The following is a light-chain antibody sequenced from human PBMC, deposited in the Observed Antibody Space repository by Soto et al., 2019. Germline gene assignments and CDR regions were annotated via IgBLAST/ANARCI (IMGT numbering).Light chain of an antibody. Sequence: DIQLTQSPSFLSASVGDRVTITCRASQGISSYLAWYQQKPGKAPKLLIYAASTLQSGVPSRFSGSGSGTEFTLPIRSLQPEDFANYYCQQPPGFGEGTKVEIK. CDR1: QGISSY. J-gene: IGKJ4*01. CDR2: AAS. CDR3: QQPPG. V-gene: IGKV1-9*01.